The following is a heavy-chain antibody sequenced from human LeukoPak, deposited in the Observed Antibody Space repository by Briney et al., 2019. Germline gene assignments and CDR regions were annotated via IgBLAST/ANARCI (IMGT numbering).Heavy chain of an antibody. V-gene: IGHV1-2*02. CDR2: INPNSGGT. Sequence: ASVKVSCKASGYTFTGYYMHWVRQAPGQGLEWMGWINPNSGGTNYAQKFQGRVTMTRDTSISTAYMELSRLRSDDTAVYYCRGSDSSGHYSSPYYFDYWGQGTLVTVSS. CDR1: GYTFTGYY. CDR3: RGSDSSGHYSSPYYFDY. J-gene: IGHJ4*02. D-gene: IGHD3-22*01.